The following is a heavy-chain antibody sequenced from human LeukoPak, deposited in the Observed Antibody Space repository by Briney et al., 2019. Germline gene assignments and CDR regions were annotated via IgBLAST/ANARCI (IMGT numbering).Heavy chain of an antibody. CDR2: IYYSGST. J-gene: IGHJ3*02. D-gene: IGHD5-18*01. CDR1: GGSISSSSYY. Sequence: SETLPLTCTVSGGSISSSSYYWGWIRQPPGKGLEWIGSIYYSGSTYYNPSLKSRVTISVDTSKNQFSLKLSSVTAADTAVYYCARQEYSSTRQAFDIWGQGTMVTVSS. V-gene: IGHV4-39*01. CDR3: ARQEYSSTRQAFDI.